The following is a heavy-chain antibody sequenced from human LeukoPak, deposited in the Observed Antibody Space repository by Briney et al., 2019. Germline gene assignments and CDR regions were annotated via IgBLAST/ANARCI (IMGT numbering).Heavy chain of an antibody. D-gene: IGHD3-10*01. V-gene: IGHV1-46*03. J-gene: IGHJ4*02. Sequence: ASVKVSCKASGYTFTNYYIHWVRQAPGQGLKWVGIINPSIGDTKNAQKFQGRVTMTWDTSTSTVYMELSSLRYEDTAVYYCAVSAFDYWGQGTLVTVSS. CDR2: INPSIGDT. CDR1: GYTFTNYY. CDR3: AVSAFDY.